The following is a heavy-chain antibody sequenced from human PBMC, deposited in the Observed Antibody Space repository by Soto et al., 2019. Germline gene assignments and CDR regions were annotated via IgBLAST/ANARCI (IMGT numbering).Heavy chain of an antibody. CDR1: GYTFTTYA. V-gene: IGHV1-3*01. J-gene: IGHJ3*02. D-gene: IGHD6-19*01. CDR2: INAGSGDT. Sequence: QVQLVQSGAEVKMAGASVTVSCKASGYTFTTYAMHWVRQAPGQRLEWMGRINAGSGDTEYSQNFQGRVTITRDTPERKAYNGMSRLKSEATGVLYRTTRLPENRQCFGIWGQWIMDTVSS. CDR3: TTRLPENRQCFGI.